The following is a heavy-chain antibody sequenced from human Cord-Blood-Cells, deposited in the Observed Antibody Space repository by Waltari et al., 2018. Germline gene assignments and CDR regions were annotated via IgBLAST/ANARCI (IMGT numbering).Heavy chain of an antibody. CDR3: ARLGDSSSWPVPFDY. CDR2: IYYSWST. J-gene: IGHJ4*02. D-gene: IGHD6-13*01. Sequence: QLQLQESGPGLVKPSETLSLTCTVSGGSISSSSYYWGWIRQPPGKGLEWIGSIYYSWSTYYNPSHKSRVTISVDTSKNQFSLKLSSVTAAGTAVYYCARLGDSSSWPVPFDYWGQGTLVTVSS. CDR1: GGSISSSSYY. V-gene: IGHV4-39*01.